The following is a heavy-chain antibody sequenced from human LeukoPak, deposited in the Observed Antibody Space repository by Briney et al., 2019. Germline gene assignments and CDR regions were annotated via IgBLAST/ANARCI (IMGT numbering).Heavy chain of an antibody. CDR2: ISGSGGST. D-gene: IGHD6-13*01. J-gene: IGHJ4*02. Sequence: GGSLRLSCAASGFTFSSYAMSWVRQAPGKGLEWVSAISGSGGSTYSADSVKGRFTISRDNSKNTLYLQMNSLRAEDTAVYYCAKDWRIAAAANGVGFDYWGQGTLVTVSS. CDR3: AKDWRIAAAANGVGFDY. CDR1: GFTFSSYA. V-gene: IGHV3-23*01.